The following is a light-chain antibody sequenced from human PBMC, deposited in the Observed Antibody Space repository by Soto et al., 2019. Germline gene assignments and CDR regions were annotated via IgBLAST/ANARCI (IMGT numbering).Light chain of an antibody. Sequence: DIQMTQSPSTLSASVGDRVTITCRASQSISSWLAWYQQKPGKAPKLLIYDASSLGSGVPSRFSGSGSGTEFTLTISSLQPDDFATYYCQQYNSYSVTFGQGTKV. J-gene: IGKJ1*01. V-gene: IGKV1-5*01. CDR2: DAS. CDR3: QQYNSYSVT. CDR1: QSISSW.